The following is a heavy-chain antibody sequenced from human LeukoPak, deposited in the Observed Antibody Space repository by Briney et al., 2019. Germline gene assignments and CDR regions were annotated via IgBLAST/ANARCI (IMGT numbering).Heavy chain of an antibody. Sequence: ASVKVPCKASGYTFTSYGISWVRQAPGQGLEWMGWISAYNGNTNYAQKLQGRVTMTTDTSTSTAYMELRSLRSDDTAVYYCAREAVAATANWFDPWGQGTLVTVSS. J-gene: IGHJ5*02. D-gene: IGHD6-19*01. CDR3: AREAVAATANWFDP. V-gene: IGHV1-18*01. CDR2: ISAYNGNT. CDR1: GYTFTSYG.